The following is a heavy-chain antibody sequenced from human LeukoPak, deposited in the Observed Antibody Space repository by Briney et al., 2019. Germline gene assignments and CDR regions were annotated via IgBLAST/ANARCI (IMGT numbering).Heavy chain of an antibody. CDR3: AKTKVWTGLDALDI. D-gene: IGHD3/OR15-3a*01. V-gene: IGHV3-30-3*02. CDR2: ISYAGSNK. Sequence: GRSLRLSCAASGFTFNSYAVHWVRQAAGKGLEWVAIISYAGSNKFYADSVKGRFAISRDNSKNTLYLQMDSLRAEDTAVYYCAKTKVWTGLDALDIWGQGTMVTVSS. CDR1: GFTFNSYA. J-gene: IGHJ3*02.